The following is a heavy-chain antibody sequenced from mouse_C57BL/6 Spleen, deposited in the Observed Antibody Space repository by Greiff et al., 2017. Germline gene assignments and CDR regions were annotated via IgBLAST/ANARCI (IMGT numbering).Heavy chain of an antibody. V-gene: IGHV1-15*01. Sequence: QVQLQQSGAELVRPGASVTLSCKASGYTFTDYEMPWVKQTPVHGLEWIGAIDPETGGTAYNQKFKGKAILTADKSSSTAYMELRSLTSEDSAVDYCTRKGLRYGSSYWYFDVWGTGTTVTVSS. CDR3: TRKGLRYGSSYWYFDV. J-gene: IGHJ1*03. CDR2: IDPETGGT. CDR1: GYTFTDYE. D-gene: IGHD1-1*01.